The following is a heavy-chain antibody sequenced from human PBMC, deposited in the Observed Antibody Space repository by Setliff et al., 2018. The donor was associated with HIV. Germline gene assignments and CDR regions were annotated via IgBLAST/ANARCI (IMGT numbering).Heavy chain of an antibody. CDR1: GFSFDDYA. CDR3: VRDGSGIGRNFFYMDV. J-gene: IGHJ6*03. Sequence: GGSLRLSCTASGFSFDDYALTWVRLGPGKGLEWVSTISWNSDIMDYADSVKGRFVISRDNVEKSLHLQMNSLTTEDTALYYCVRDGSGIGRNFFYMDVWGKGTTVTVSS. V-gene: IGHV3-9*01. D-gene: IGHD3-3*01. CDR2: ISWNSDIM.